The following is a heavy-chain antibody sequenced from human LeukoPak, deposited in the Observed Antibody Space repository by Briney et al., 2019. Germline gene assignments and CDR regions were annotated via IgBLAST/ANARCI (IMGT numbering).Heavy chain of an antibody. Sequence: PGGSLRLSCAASGFTFSTYAMTWVRQAPGKGLDWVSVISNGGDITYYAASVKGRFTISRDNSKNTLYLEMNSLRAEDTALYYCAKLSSVSSQDFDYWGQGTLVTVSS. CDR1: GFTFSTYA. D-gene: IGHD2-2*01. CDR3: AKLSSVSSQDFDY. J-gene: IGHJ4*02. CDR2: ISNGGDIT. V-gene: IGHV3-23*01.